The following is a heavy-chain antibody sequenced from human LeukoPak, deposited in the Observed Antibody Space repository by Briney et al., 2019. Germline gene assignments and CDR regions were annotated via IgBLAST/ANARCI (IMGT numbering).Heavy chain of an antibody. V-gene: IGHV3-9*01. CDR3: ASASAVAGIRRYYYYGMDV. Sequence: GRSLRLSCAASGFTFDDYAMHWVRQAPGKGLEWVSGISWNSGSIGYADSVKGRFTISRDNAKNSLYLQMNSLRAEDTALYYCASASAVAGIRRYYYYGMDVWGQGTTVTVSS. CDR1: GFTFDDYA. J-gene: IGHJ6*02. CDR2: ISWNSGSI. D-gene: IGHD6-19*01.